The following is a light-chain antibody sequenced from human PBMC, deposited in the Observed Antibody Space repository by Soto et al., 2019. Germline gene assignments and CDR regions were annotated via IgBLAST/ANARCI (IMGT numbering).Light chain of an antibody. CDR1: QSVSSSY. CDR2: GAS. V-gene: IGKV3-20*01. J-gene: IGKJ5*01. CDR3: QQYNDWPPIT. Sequence: EIVLTQSPGTLSLSPGERATLSCRAIQSVSSSYLAWYQQKPGQAPRLLIYGASSRATGIPDRFSGGGSGTEFTLTISSLQSEDFAVYYCQQYNDWPPITFGQGTRLEIK.